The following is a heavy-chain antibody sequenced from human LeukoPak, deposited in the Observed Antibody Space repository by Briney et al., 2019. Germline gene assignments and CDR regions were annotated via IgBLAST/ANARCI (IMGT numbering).Heavy chain of an antibody. CDR3: AKDYEPLVGVHRWGDWFDP. Sequence: GGSLRLSCAASGFTFSTYAMTWVRQAPGKGLEWVSLISGTGGSTYYADSVKGRFTISRDNSKDTLYLQMNSLRAEDTAVYYCAKDYEPLVGVHRWGDWFDPWGQGTLVTVSS. CDR1: GFTFSTYA. J-gene: IGHJ5*02. D-gene: IGHD1-26*01. CDR2: ISGTGGST. V-gene: IGHV3-23*01.